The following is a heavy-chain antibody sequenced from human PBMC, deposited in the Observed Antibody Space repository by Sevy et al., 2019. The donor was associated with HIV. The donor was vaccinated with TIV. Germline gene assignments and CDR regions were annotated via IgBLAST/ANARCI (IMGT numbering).Heavy chain of an antibody. CDR2: MDTYNGKT. CDR1: GYRFTSYG. CDR3: ARDKSVQVVYGVIRNFYGMDA. V-gene: IGHV1-18*01. Sequence: ASVKVSCKASGYRFTSYGISWVRQAPGQGLEWMGWMDTYNGKTNYAQKFQDRVTVTTDTSTSTAYMELRSLRSDDTAIYYCARDKSVQVVYGVIRNFYGMDAWGQGTTVTVSS. D-gene: IGHD2-8*02. J-gene: IGHJ6*02.